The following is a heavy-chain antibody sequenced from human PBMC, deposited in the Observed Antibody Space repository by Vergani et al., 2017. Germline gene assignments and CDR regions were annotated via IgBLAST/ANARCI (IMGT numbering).Heavy chain of an antibody. CDR3: AKDHYDFWSGYPNLSPFDL. Sequence: EVQVVESGGGLAQPGGSLRLSCAASGFTFRNYAMTWVRQAPGKGLEWVSIISDNGGTTYYADSVKGRFTISRDNAKNSLYLQMNSLRAEDTALYYCAKDHYDFWSGYPNLSPFDLWGRGTLVTVSS. J-gene: IGHJ2*01. CDR1: GFTFRNYA. CDR2: ISDNGGTT. D-gene: IGHD3-3*01. V-gene: IGHV3-23*04.